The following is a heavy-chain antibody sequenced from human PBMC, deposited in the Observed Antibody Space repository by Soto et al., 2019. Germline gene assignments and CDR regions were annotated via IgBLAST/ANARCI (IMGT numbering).Heavy chain of an antibody. J-gene: IGHJ4*02. V-gene: IGHV2-5*02. CDR2: IYWDDDK. D-gene: IGHD2-21*02. CDR3: AHIYGLIAYCGGDCYTYYFDY. CDR1: GFSLSTSGVG. Sequence: QITLKESGPTLVKPTQTLTLTCTFSGFSLSTSGVGVGWIRQPPGKALEWLALIYWDDDKRYSPSLKSRLTITKDTSKNQVVLTMTNMDPVDTATYYCAHIYGLIAYCGGDCYTYYFDYWGQGTLVTVSS.